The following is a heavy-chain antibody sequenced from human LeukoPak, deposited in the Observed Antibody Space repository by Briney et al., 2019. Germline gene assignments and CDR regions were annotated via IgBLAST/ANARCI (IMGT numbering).Heavy chain of an antibody. Sequence: GGSLRLSCAGPGFSASSNYMTWVRQAPGKGLEWVAVIYSGDNTYYLDPVKGRFTVSRDKSKNTLYLQMNSLRAEDTAVYYCARDLEYFDSGTACDIWGQGTMVTVSP. CDR2: IYSGDNT. CDR3: ARDLEYFDSGTACDI. J-gene: IGHJ3*02. V-gene: IGHV3-53*01. D-gene: IGHD3-9*01. CDR1: GFSASSNY.